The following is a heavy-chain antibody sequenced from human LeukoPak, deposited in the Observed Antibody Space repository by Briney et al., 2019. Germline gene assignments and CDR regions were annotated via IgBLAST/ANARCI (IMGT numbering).Heavy chain of an antibody. Sequence: PSETLSLTCAVYGGSFSGYYWGWIRQPPGKGLEWIGYIYYSGSTNYNPSLKSRVTISVDTSKNQFSLKLSSVTAADTAAYYCASFSSGWHGDYFDYWGQGTLVTVSS. J-gene: IGHJ4*02. CDR2: IYYSGST. V-gene: IGHV4-59*01. CDR3: ASFSSGWHGDYFDY. D-gene: IGHD6-19*01. CDR1: GGSFSGYY.